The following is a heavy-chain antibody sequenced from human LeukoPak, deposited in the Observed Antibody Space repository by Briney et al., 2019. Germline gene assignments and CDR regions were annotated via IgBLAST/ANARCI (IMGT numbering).Heavy chain of an antibody. Sequence: PGGSLRLSCAASGFTFSSYAMSWVRQAPGKGLEWVSAISGSGGSTYYGDSVKGRFTISRDNSKNTLYLQKNSLRAEDTAVYYCATQTGGAYDFWSGKNNGDYWGQGTLVTVSS. D-gene: IGHD3-3*01. V-gene: IGHV3-23*01. CDR1: GFTFSSYA. CDR3: ATQTGGAYDFWSGKNNGDY. J-gene: IGHJ4*02. CDR2: ISGSGGST.